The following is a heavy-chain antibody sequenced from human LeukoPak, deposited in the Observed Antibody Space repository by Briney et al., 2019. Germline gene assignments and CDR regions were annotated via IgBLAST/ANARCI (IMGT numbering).Heavy chain of an antibody. J-gene: IGHJ4*02. Sequence: GGSLRLSCAASGFTFSSFAMHWVRQAPGKGLEWVAYIRYDGSNKSYADSVKGRFTISRDSSKNTLYLQMNSLRAEDTAVYYCARDRLKSGSYYFDYWGQGTLVTVSS. CDR2: IRYDGSNK. V-gene: IGHV3-30*02. CDR3: ARDRLKSGSYYFDY. D-gene: IGHD1-26*01. CDR1: GFTFSSFA.